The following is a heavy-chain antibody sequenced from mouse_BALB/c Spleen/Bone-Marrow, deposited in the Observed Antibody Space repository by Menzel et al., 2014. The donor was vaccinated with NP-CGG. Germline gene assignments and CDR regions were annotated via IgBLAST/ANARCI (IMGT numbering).Heavy chain of an antibody. CDR3: ARQLGLRWAMDY. CDR1: GFTFSSYT. Sequence: EVHLVESGGGLVQPGGSLKLSCATSGFTFSSYTVSWVRRTPEKRLEGVAYISNGGGSTYYPDTVKGRYTISRDNAKNTLYLQMSSLKSEDTAMYYCARQLGLRWAMDYWGQGTSVTVSS. CDR2: ISNGGGST. J-gene: IGHJ4*01. D-gene: IGHD3-1*01. V-gene: IGHV5-12-2*01.